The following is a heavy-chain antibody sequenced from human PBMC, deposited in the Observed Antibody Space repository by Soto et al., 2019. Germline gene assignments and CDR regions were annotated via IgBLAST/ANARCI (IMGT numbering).Heavy chain of an antibody. J-gene: IGHJ3*02. D-gene: IGHD2-2*01. CDR2: IDPSDSYT. CDR1: GYSVTSYW. V-gene: IGHV5-10-1*01. CDR3: ARHIVVVVPAAPDAFDI. Sequence: PGESLKISCKGSGYSVTSYWISWVRQMPGKGLEWMGRIDPSDSYTNYSPSFQGHVTISADKSISTAYLQWSSLKASDTAMYYCARHIVVVVPAAPDAFDIWGQGTMVTVSS.